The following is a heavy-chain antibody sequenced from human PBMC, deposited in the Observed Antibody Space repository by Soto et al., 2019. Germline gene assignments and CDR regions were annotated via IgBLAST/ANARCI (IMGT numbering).Heavy chain of an antibody. V-gene: IGHV4-39*01. CDR1: GCSISSSIYY. D-gene: IGHD6-6*01. Sequence: SETLCLTCTVSGCSISSSIYYWGWIRQPPGKGLEWIGSIYYSGSTYYNPSLKSRVTISVDTSKNQFSLKLSSVTAADTAVYYCARLVDYWGQGTLVTVS. J-gene: IGHJ4*02. CDR2: IYYSGST. CDR3: ARLVDY.